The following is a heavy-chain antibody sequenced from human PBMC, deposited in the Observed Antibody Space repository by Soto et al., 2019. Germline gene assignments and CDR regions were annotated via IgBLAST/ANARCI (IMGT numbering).Heavy chain of an antibody. J-gene: IGHJ6*02. V-gene: IGHV3-7*01. CDR1: GFTFSSYW. CDR3: SRVGSGWYDYYGMDV. CDR2: IKQDGSEK. Sequence: GGSLRLSCAASGFTFSSYWMCGVRQAPGEGMEGVANIKQDGSEKYYVYSVKGRFTISRDNAKNSLYLQMNSLRADDTAVYYCSRVGSGWYDYYGMDVRGPGTTVTVSS. D-gene: IGHD6-19*01.